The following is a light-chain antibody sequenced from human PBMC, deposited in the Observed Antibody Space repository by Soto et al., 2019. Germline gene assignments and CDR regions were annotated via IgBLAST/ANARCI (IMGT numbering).Light chain of an antibody. CDR3: QQYNNWPKM. V-gene: IGKV3-15*01. CDR2: GAS. J-gene: IGKJ1*01. Sequence: EIVMTQSPATLSVSPGERVTLSCRASQDIRSSLAWYQQKPGQAPRLLIYGASIRATGVPATFSGSGSGTEFTLTISSLQSEDFAVYYCQQYNNWPKMFGQGTKVDIK. CDR1: QDIRSS.